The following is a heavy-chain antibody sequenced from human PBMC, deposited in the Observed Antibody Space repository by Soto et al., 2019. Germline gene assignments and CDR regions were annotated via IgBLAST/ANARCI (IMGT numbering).Heavy chain of an antibody. V-gene: IGHV3-30-3*01. D-gene: IGHD3-22*01. CDR1: GFTFSSYA. Sequence: QVQLVESGGGVVQPGRSLRLSCAASGFTFSSYAMHWVRQAPGKGLEWVALISYDGSNKYYADSVKGRFTISRDNSKNTLYLQMNSLRAEDTAVYYCARDRFTMIAYFDYWGQGTLVTVSS. J-gene: IGHJ4*02. CDR3: ARDRFTMIAYFDY. CDR2: ISYDGSNK.